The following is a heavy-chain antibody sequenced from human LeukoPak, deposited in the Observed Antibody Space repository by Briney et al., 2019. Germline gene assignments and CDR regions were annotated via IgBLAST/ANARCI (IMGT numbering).Heavy chain of an antibody. Sequence: PSETLSLTCTVSGGSSSRGAYSWSWIRQPPGKGLEWIGEINHSGSTNYNPSLKSRVTISVDTSKNQFSLKLSSVTAADTAVYYCARLGKIFKWELRKEFDYGGQGNLVNVAS. CDR1: GGSSSRGAYS. CDR3: ARLGKIFKWELRKEFDY. D-gene: IGHD1-26*01. CDR2: INHSGST. V-gene: IGHV4-34*01. J-gene: IGHJ4*02.